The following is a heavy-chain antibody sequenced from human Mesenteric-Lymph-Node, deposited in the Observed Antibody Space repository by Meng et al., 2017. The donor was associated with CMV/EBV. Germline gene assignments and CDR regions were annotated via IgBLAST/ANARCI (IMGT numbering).Heavy chain of an antibody. CDR2: IWYDGSSE. CDR1: GFSFTSYG. CDR3: AYGPRYFYFGMDV. J-gene: IGHJ6*02. V-gene: IGHV3-33*03. D-gene: IGHD3-9*01. Sequence: GESLKISCAVSGFSFTSYGMHWVRQAPGKGLEWVAVIWYDGSSEHYADSVKGRFTISRDFSNNTLSLQMSSLRVEDTAVYYCAYGPRYFYFGMDVWGQGTTVTVSS.